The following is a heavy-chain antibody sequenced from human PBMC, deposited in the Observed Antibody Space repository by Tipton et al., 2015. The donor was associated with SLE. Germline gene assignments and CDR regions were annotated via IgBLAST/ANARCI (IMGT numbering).Heavy chain of an antibody. J-gene: IGHJ4*02. CDR2: IKEDGSEK. CDR3: VKARGRIPDY. Sequence: SLRLSCAASGFTFSIFSMIWVRQAPGKGLEWVANIKEDGSEKYYVDSVKGRFTISRDNAKNSLYLQMNSLTAEDTAVYYCVKARGRIPDYWGQGTLVTVSS. CDR1: GFTFSIFS. V-gene: IGHV3-7*01.